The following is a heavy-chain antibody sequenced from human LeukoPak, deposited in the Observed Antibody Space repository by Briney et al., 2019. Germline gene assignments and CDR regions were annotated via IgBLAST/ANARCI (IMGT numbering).Heavy chain of an antibody. CDR1: GFTFSDHY. Sequence: GGSLRLSCAASGFTFSDHYMDWVRQAPGKGLEWVARTRNKVKSYTTQYAASVKGRFTISRDDSKNSLYLQMNSLRAEDTAVYYCARDVFDYWGQGTLVTVSS. CDR3: ARDVFDY. CDR2: TRNKVKSYTT. V-gene: IGHV3-72*01. J-gene: IGHJ4*02.